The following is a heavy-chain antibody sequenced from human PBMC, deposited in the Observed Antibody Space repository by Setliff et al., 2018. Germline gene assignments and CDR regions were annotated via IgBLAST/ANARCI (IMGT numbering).Heavy chain of an antibody. D-gene: IGHD1-20*01. V-gene: IGHV1-69*06. CDR1: GDTFSTYG. CDR2: IIPIFGTA. Sequence: SVKVSCKASGDTFSTYGITWVRQAPGQGLEWMGGIIPIFGTANYAQKFQGRVTITADKSTSTAYMELSSLRSEDTAVYYCARARSFNWIDIDYWGQGTLVTVSS. CDR3: ARARSFNWIDIDY. J-gene: IGHJ4*02.